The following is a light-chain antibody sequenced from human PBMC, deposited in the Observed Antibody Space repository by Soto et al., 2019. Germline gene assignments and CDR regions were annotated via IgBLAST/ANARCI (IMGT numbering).Light chain of an antibody. CDR2: DNT. CDR1: SSNIGAGYD. CDR3: QSYGSSLSGYV. Sequence: QSVLTQPPSLSGAPGQRVTISCTESSSNIGAGYDVHWYQQLPGTAPKLLIYDNTNRPSGVPDRFSDSKSGTSASLAITGLQAEDETDYYCQSYGSSLSGYVFGTGTKVTVL. J-gene: IGLJ1*01. V-gene: IGLV1-40*01.